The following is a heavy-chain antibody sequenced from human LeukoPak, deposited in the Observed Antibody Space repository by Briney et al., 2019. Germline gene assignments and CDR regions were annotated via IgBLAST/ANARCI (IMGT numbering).Heavy chain of an antibody. CDR3: ARGGIVVVTANLYYYYGMDV. V-gene: IGHV1-46*01. CDR1: GFTFTSYY. CDR2: INPSGGST. D-gene: IGHD2-21*02. Sequence: ASVKVSCKASGFTFTSYYMHWVRQAPGQGLEWMGIINPSGGSTSYAQKFQGRVTMTRDTSTSTVYMELSSLRSEDTAVYYCARGGIVVVTANLYYYYGMDVWGQGTTVTVSS. J-gene: IGHJ6*02.